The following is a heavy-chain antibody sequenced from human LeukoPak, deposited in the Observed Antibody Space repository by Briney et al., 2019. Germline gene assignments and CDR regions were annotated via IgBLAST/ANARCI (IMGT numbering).Heavy chain of an antibody. J-gene: IGHJ4*02. CDR2: IYHSGST. D-gene: IGHD1-26*01. CDR1: GFTFTTYW. Sequence: GSLRLSCAASGFTFTTYWMSWVRQAPGKGLEWIGSIYHSGSTYYNPSLKSRVTISVDTSKNQFSLKLSSVTAADTAVYYCARGGGSYSQAYYFDYWGQGTLVTVSS. V-gene: IGHV4-38-2*01. CDR3: ARGGGSYSQAYYFDY.